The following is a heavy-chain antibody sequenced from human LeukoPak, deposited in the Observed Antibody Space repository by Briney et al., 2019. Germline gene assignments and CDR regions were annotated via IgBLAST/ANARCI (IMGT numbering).Heavy chain of an antibody. Sequence: GGSLRLSCAASGFTFSSYPMSWVRQAPGQGLEWVSAIGGGGVSSNYADSVKGRFTMSRDNSKNTLYLQINSLRAEDTAVYYCARHLPSGSYRGHFDSWGQGTQVTVSS. CDR2: IGGGGVSS. J-gene: IGHJ4*02. D-gene: IGHD1-26*01. V-gene: IGHV3-23*01. CDR1: GFTFSSYP. CDR3: ARHLPSGSYRGHFDS.